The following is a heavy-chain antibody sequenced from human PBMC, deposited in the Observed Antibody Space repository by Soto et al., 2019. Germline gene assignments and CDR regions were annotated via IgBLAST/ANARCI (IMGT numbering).Heavy chain of an antibody. V-gene: IGHV1-2*04. Sequence: ASVKVSCKASGYTFTGYYMHWVRQAPGQGIEWMGWINPNSGGTNYAQKFQGWVTMTRDTSISTAYMELSRLRSDDTAVYYCARDRGQQHTFLLPHDYYDYRMDVSGQGTTDTVSS. D-gene: IGHD6-13*01. J-gene: IGHJ6*02. CDR3: ARDRGQQHTFLLPHDYYDYRMDV. CDR1: GYTFTGYY. CDR2: INPNSGGT.